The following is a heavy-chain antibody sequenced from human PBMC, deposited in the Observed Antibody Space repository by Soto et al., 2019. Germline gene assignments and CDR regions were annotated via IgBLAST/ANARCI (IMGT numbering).Heavy chain of an antibody. J-gene: IGHJ4*02. D-gene: IGHD3-16*02. Sequence: LSETLSLTCAVSGVFISSDAYYWSWIRQHPGKGLEWIGYISHRGSTYYNPSLKSRVTISVDTSKNQFSLKLTSVTAADTAVYYCARYRFSDTWSKFDYWGQGTLVTVSS. CDR2: ISHRGST. CDR1: GVFISSDAYY. V-gene: IGHV4-31*11. CDR3: ARYRFSDTWSKFDY.